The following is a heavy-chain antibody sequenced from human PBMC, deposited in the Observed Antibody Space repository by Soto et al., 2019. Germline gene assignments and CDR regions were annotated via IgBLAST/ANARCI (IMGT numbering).Heavy chain of an antibody. V-gene: IGHV1-69*13. CDR1: GGTFSSYA. D-gene: IGHD5-12*01. Sequence: ASVKVSCKASGGTFSSYAISWVRQAPGQGLEWMGGIIPIFGTANYAQKFQGRVTITADESTSTVYMELSSLRSEDTAVYYCASRGTPRSSDGYNLNNYWGQGTLVTVSS. CDR2: IIPIFGTA. CDR3: ASRGTPRSSDGYNLNNY. J-gene: IGHJ4*02.